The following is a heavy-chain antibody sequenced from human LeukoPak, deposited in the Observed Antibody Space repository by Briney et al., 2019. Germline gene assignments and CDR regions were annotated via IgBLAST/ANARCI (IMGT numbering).Heavy chain of an antibody. CDR2: IKQDGSEK. D-gene: IGHD1-26*01. Sequence: TGGSLRLSCAASGFIFSGYWMSWVRQAPGKGLEWVANIKQDGSEKYYVDSVKGRFTISRDNAKNSLYLQMNSLRAEDAAVYHCGRDPYRFAFDIWGQGTVVLVSS. CDR1: GFIFSGYW. CDR3: GRDPYRFAFDI. V-gene: IGHV3-7*01. J-gene: IGHJ3*02.